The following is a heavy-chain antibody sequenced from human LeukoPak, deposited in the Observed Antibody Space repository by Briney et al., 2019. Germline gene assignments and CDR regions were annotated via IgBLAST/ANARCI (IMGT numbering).Heavy chain of an antibody. D-gene: IGHD3-10*01. Sequence: SETLSLTCTVSGYSISSGYYWGWIRQPPGKGLEWIGEINHSGSTNYNPSLKRRVTISVDTSKNQVALKLSSVTAADTAVYYCARVLRSRIKFTMVRGVSPANYHYYYMDVWGKGTTVTVSS. V-gene: IGHV4-38-2*02. J-gene: IGHJ6*03. CDR1: GYSISSGYY. CDR3: ARVLRSRIKFTMVRGVSPANYHYYYMDV. CDR2: INHSGST.